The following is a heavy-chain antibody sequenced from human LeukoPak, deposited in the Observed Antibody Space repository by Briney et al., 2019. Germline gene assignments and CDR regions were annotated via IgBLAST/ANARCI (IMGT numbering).Heavy chain of an antibody. CDR2: IYYSGST. J-gene: IGHJ3*02. CDR3: VRGGQGDGHSADEGFDI. CDR1: GGPISSGGYY. Sequence: SQTLSLTCTVSGGPISSGGYYWSWIRQHPGKGLEWIGYIYYSGSTYYNPSLKSRVTISVDTSKNQFSLQLSSVTPEDTAVYYCVRGGQGDGHSADEGFDIWGQGTMVTVS. V-gene: IGHV4-31*03. D-gene: IGHD5-18*01.